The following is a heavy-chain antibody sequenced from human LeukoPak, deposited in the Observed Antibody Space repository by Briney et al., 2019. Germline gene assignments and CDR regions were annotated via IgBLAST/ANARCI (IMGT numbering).Heavy chain of an antibody. V-gene: IGHV3-11*05. CDR2: TSSSSSYT. J-gene: IGHJ4*02. CDR3: ARVPRYCGSTSCYDY. D-gene: IGHD2-2*01. Sequence: GGSLRLSCAASGFTFSDYYMNWIRQAPGKGLEWVSDTSSSSSYTNYADSVKGRFTISRDNAKNSLYQQMNSLRAEDTAVYYCARVPRYCGSTSCYDYWGQGTLVTVSS. CDR1: GFTFSDYY.